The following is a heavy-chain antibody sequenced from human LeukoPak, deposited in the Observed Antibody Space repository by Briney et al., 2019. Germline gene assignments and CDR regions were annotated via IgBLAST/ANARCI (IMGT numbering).Heavy chain of an antibody. CDR2: ISSSGSTI. J-gene: IGHJ6*03. CDR1: GFTFSGYE. V-gene: IGHV3-48*03. Sequence: GGSLRLSCAASGFTFSGYEMNWVRQAPGKGLEWVSYISSSGSTIYYADSVKGRFTISRDNAKNSLYLQMNSLRAEDTAVYYCARDRNDYGDYYYYYYYMDVWGKGTTVTVSS. D-gene: IGHD4-17*01. CDR3: ARDRNDYGDYYYYYYYMDV.